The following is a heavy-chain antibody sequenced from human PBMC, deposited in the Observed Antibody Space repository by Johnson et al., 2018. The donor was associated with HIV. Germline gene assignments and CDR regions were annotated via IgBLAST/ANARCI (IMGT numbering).Heavy chain of an antibody. CDR2: ISVSGDPI. J-gene: IGHJ3*02. CDR3: ARSKDCSVGTCPDGFDI. Sequence: QVQLVESGGRLVKPGGSLRLSCVASGFTFSDYYMSWIRQAPGKGLEWVSYISVSGDPIYSADSVQGRFTTSRDNAKNSLYLQMDSPRAEDTAVYYCARSKDCSVGTCPDGFDIWGQGTMVIVSS. CDR1: GFTFSDYY. D-gene: IGHD2-15*01. V-gene: IGHV3-11*04.